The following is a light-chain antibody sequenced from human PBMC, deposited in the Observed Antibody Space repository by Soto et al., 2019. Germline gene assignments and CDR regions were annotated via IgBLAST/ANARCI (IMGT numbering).Light chain of an antibody. V-gene: IGKV1-12*01. Sequence: DIQMTQSPSPLSASVGDRVTITCRASQPINRWLAWYQQKPGKAPKLLIYAASSLHTGVPLRFSGSGSVPDFSLPISTLQPEDFPTYYCKPSKCFPLTFGGGTKVDIK. CDR3: KPSKCFPLT. CDR2: AAS. J-gene: IGKJ4*01. CDR1: QPINRW.